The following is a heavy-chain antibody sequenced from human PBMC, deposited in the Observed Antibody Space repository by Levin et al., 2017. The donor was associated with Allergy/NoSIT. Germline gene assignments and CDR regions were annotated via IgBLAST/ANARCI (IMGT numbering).Heavy chain of an antibody. J-gene: IGHJ4*02. CDR2: ISAYNGNT. V-gene: IGHV1-18*01. CDR3: ARASGLDY. Sequence: AGESLKISCKASGYTFTTYGISWVRQAPGQGLEWMGWISAYNGNTNYAQKFQGRVTVTTDTSTSTAYMELRRLRSDDTAVYYCARASGLDYWGQGTLVTVSS. CDR1: GYTFTTYG. D-gene: IGHD3-10*01.